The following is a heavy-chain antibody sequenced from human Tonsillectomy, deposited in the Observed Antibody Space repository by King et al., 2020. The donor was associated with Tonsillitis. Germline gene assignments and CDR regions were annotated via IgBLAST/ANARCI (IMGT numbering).Heavy chain of an antibody. CDR2: ISDDGSNI. V-gene: IGHV3-30*04. CDR1: GFTFSRSA. Sequence: QVQLVESGGGVVQPGRSLRLSCAASGFTFSRSALHWFRQAPGKGLEWLAVISDDGSNIYYADSVKGRFTISRDNSKNTLYLHMNSLRLDETAVYFCAKDRYLEGSLPRLDYWGQGKLVTVSS. D-gene: IGHD1-1*01. CDR3: AKDRYLEGSLPRLDY. J-gene: IGHJ4*02.